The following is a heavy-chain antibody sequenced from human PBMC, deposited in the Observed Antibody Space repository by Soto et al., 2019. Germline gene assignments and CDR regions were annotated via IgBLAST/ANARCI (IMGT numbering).Heavy chain of an antibody. D-gene: IGHD3-16*02. CDR3: AHYRRGFDP. V-gene: IGHV2-5*01. Sequence: GPTLVYPTQTLTLDCTFSWFSLHNSGGGVGWIRQPPGKALEWLALIYWNDDKRYSPSLKSRLTITKDTSKNQVVLTMTNMDPVDTATYYCAHYRRGFDPWGQGTLVTVSS. J-gene: IGHJ5*02. CDR1: WFSLHNSGGG. CDR2: IYWNDDK.